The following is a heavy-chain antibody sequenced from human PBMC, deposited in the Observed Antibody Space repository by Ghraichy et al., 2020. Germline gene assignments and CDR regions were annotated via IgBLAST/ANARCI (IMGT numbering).Heavy chain of an antibody. J-gene: IGHJ1*01. D-gene: IGHD2-15*01. CDR2: VSEIGAT. CDR3: AKVCDGRICGSLNCWECFQQ. Sequence: SCAASGFTLDTFPVGWVRQAPGKGLEWVSLVSEIGATFYAESVKGRFTISRDISKNMVFLQMNTLGVEDTAFYYCAKVCDGRICGSLNCWECFQQWGPGTLVTVSS. CDR1: GFTLDTFP. V-gene: IGHV3-23*01.